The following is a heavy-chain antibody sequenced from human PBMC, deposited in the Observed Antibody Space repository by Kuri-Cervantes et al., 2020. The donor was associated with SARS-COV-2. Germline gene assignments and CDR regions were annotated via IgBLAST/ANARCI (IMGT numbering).Heavy chain of an antibody. CDR1: GGSISSSSYY. J-gene: IGHJ3*02. V-gene: IGHV4-39*02. D-gene: IGHD3-22*01. Sequence: ESLKISCTASGGSISSSSYYWGWFRQPPGKGLECIGSSYYSGSTYYNPSLKSRVTISVDPSKNTYSLKLSSVSAADTAVYYCSLGTDYYDSSGYYLSGAFNIWGQGTMVTVSS. CDR2: SYYSGST. CDR3: SLGTDYYDSSGYYLSGAFNI.